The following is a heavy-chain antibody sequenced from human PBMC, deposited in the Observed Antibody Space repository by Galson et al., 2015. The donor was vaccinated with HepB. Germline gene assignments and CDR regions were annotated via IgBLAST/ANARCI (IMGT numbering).Heavy chain of an antibody. CDR3: AESQRGYTSATDFDF. D-gene: IGHD5-18*01. CDR2: ISGTAGTT. V-gene: IGHV3-23*01. Sequence: SLRLSCAASGFTFSSYAMTWVRQAPGKGLEWVSGISGTAGTTHYADSVKGRFTISRDNFKNTLYLQMNSLRAEDTAVYSCAESQRGYTSATDFDFWGQGTLVTVSS. J-gene: IGHJ4*02. CDR1: GFTFSSYA.